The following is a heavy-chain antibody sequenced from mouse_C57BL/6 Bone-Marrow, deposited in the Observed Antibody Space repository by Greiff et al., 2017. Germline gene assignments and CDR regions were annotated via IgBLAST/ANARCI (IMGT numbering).Heavy chain of an antibody. V-gene: IGHV1-62-2*01. CDR3: ARHERSSYDYDGAMDY. J-gene: IGHJ4*01. Sequence: VQLQQSGAELVKPGASVKLSCKASGSTFTEYTIHWVKQRSGQGLEWIGWFYPGSGSIKYNEKFKDKATFTEDKSSSTVYMELSRLTSEDSAVYFCARHERSSYDYDGAMDYWGQGTSVTVSS. D-gene: IGHD2-4*01. CDR1: GSTFTEYT. CDR2: FYPGSGSI.